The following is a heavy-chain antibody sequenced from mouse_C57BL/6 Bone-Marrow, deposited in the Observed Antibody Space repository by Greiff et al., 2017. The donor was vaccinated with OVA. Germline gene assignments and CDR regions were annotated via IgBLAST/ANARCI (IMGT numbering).Heavy chain of an antibody. CDR2: IYPGSGNT. CDR1: GYSFTSYY. Sequence: QVQLQQSGPELVKPGASVKISCKASGYSFTSYYIHWVKQRPGQGLEWIGWIYPGSGNTNYNEKFKGKATLTADTSSSTAYMQLSGLTSADSAVYDCAREGRNSNYLAWFADWGQGTLVTVSA. D-gene: IGHD2-5*01. CDR3: AREGRNSNYLAWFAD. J-gene: IGHJ3*01. V-gene: IGHV1-66*01.